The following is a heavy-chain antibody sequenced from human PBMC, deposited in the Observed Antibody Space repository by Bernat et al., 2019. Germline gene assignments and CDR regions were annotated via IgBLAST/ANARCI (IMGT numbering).Heavy chain of an antibody. CDR2: INHSGST. J-gene: IGHJ4*02. D-gene: IGHD4-17*01. CDR3: ARGLVDDYGDLLDY. Sequence: QVQLQQWGAGLLKPSETLSLTCAVYGGSFSGYYWSWIRQPPGKGLEWIGEINHSGSTNYNPSLTSRVTISVDTSKNQFSLKLSSVTAADTAVYYCARGLVDDYGDLLDYWGQGTLVTVSS. V-gene: IGHV4-34*01. CDR1: GGSFSGYY.